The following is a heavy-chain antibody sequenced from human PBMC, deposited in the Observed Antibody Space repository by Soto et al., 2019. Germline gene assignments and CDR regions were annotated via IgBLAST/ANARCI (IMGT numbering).Heavy chain of an antibody. CDR3: TTSYYYDSSQDFDY. D-gene: IGHD3-22*01. CDR2: IKSKTDGGTT. J-gene: IGHJ4*02. CDR1: GFTFSNAW. V-gene: IGHV3-15*07. Sequence: GGSLRLSCAASGFTFSNAWMNWVRQAPGKGLEWVGRIKSKTDGGTTDYAAPVKGRLPISRDDSKNTLFLQMNSLKTEDTAVYYCTTSYYYDSSQDFDYWGQGTLVTVSS.